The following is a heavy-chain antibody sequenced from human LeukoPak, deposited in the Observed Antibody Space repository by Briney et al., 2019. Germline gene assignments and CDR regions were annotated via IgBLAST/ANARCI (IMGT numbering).Heavy chain of an antibody. D-gene: IGHD3-16*01. Sequence: SQTLSLTCAISGDSVSSNSAGWSWIRQSPSRGLEWLGRTYYRSKWYYDYAVSVKSRITITPDTSKNQLSLQLNSVTPEDTAVYYCARGGGAITTWGQGTLVTVSS. CDR1: GDSVSSNSAG. J-gene: IGHJ5*02. V-gene: IGHV6-1*01. CDR3: ARGGGAITT. CDR2: TYYRSKWYY.